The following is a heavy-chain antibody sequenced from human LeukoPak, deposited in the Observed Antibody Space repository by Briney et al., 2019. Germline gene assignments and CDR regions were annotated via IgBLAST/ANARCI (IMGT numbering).Heavy chain of an antibody. Sequence: GRSLRLSCAGSGFTFSTYGMHWVRQAPGKGLEWVAGISNDGNNQYYADSVKGRFTISRDNSKNTLYLQMNSLRAEDTAVYYCARAGGGTYYYDSSGHSGAFDIWGQGTMVTVSS. CDR2: ISNDGNNQ. D-gene: IGHD3-22*01. CDR3: ARAGGGTYYYDSSGHSGAFDI. CDR1: GFTFSTYG. J-gene: IGHJ3*02. V-gene: IGHV3-30*03.